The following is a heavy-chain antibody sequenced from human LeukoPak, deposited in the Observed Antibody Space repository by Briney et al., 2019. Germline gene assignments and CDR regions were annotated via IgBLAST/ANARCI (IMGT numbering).Heavy chain of an antibody. CDR2: INQDGSAK. CDR1: GFTLSSHW. D-gene: IGHD1-7*01. Sequence: GGSLRLSCAASGFTLSSHWMSWVRQAPGKGLEWVANINQDGSAKYYVDSVKGRFTISRDNAKNSMCLQMNSLRAEDTAAYYCARWEIRGTAHQLDYWGQGTLVTVSS. V-gene: IGHV3-7*01. CDR3: ARWEIRGTAHQLDY. J-gene: IGHJ4*02.